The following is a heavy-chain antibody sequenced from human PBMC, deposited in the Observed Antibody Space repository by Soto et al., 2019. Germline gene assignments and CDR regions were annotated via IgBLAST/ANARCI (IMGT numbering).Heavy chain of an antibody. J-gene: IGHJ3*01. CDR3: AREYGIGGAAFDF. D-gene: IGHD2-15*01. Sequence: GGSLRLSCAASGFTFSTYAMHWVRQAPGKGLEWVAVISYGGSNKYYADSVKGRFTISRDNSKNTLYLQMNSLRAEDTAVYYCAREYGIGGAAFDFWGQGTMVTVSS. CDR1: GFTFSTYA. V-gene: IGHV3-30-3*01. CDR2: ISYGGSNK.